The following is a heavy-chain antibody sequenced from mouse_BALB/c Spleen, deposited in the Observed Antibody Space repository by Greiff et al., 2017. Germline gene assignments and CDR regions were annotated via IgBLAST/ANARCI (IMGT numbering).Heavy chain of an antibody. J-gene: IGHJ3*01. Sequence: QVQLQQSGAELARPGASVKMSCKASGYTFTSYTMHWVKQRPGQGLEWIGYINPSSGYTNYNQKFKDKATLTADKSSSTAYMQLSSLTSEDSAVYYCARSDYDGWFAYWGQGTLVTVSA. D-gene: IGHD2-4*01. CDR2: INPSSGYT. CDR1: GYTFTSYT. V-gene: IGHV1-4*01. CDR3: ARSDYDGWFAY.